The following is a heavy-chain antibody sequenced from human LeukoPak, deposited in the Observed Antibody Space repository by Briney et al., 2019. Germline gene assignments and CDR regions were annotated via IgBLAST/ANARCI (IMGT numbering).Heavy chain of an antibody. CDR3: ARDYYGSGSYLDY. D-gene: IGHD3-10*01. Sequence: GGSLRLSCAASGFTFSSYSMNWVRQAPGKGLEWVSSISSSSSYIYYADSVKGRFTISRDNAKNSLYLQMNSLRAEDTAVYYCARDYYGSGSYLDYWGQGTLVTVSS. V-gene: IGHV3-21*01. CDR2: ISSSSSYI. J-gene: IGHJ4*02. CDR1: GFTFSSYS.